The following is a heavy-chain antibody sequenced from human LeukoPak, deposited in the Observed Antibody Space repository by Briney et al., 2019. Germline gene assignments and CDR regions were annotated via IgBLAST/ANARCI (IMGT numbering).Heavy chain of an antibody. V-gene: IGHV3-30*18. CDR3: AKDRTGLLVVPAALDY. D-gene: IGHD2-2*01. CDR1: AFTFRNYA. J-gene: IGHJ4*02. Sequence: PGGSLTLSCAVSAFTFRNYAMHWVRQAPGKGLEWVAVISHDERNIYYADSVKGRFTISRDNSKNTLYLQMNSLRAEDTAVYYCAKDRTGLLVVPAALDYWGQGTLVTVSS. CDR2: ISHDERNI.